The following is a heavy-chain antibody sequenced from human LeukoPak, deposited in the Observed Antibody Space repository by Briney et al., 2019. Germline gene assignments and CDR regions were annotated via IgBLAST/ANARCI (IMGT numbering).Heavy chain of an antibody. CDR2: ISGSGGST. CDR3: AKGALYSSGWYKYYYYGMDV. V-gene: IGHV3-23*01. D-gene: IGHD6-19*01. Sequence: GGSLRLSCAASGFTFSSYAMSWVRQAPGKGLEWVSAISGSGGSTYYADSVKGRFTISRDNSKNTLYLQINSLRAEDTAVYYCAKGALYSSGWYKYYYYGMDVWGQGTTVTVSS. J-gene: IGHJ6*02. CDR1: GFTFSSYA.